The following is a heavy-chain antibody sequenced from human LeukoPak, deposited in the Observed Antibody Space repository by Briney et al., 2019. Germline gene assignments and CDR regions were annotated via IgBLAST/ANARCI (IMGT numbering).Heavy chain of an antibody. Sequence: PSETLSLTCTVSGGSISSSSYYWGWIRQPPGKGLEWIGSIYYSGSTYYNPSLKSRVTISVDTSKNQFSLKLSSVTAADTAVYYCARLEDDSSGYYYSLYWYFDLWGRGTLVTVSS. V-gene: IGHV4-39*01. J-gene: IGHJ2*01. CDR3: ARLEDDSSGYYYSLYWYFDL. CDR1: GGSISSSSYY. CDR2: IYYSGST. D-gene: IGHD3-22*01.